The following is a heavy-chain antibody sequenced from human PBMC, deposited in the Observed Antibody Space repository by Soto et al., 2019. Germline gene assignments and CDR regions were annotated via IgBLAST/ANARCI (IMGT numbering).Heavy chain of an antibody. J-gene: IGHJ3*02. CDR2: MIGDGSHT. CDR3: ARGVRGAYGFDI. V-gene: IGHV3-74*01. D-gene: IGHD3-16*01. CDR1: GFTFSSYW. Sequence: EVQLVESGGGLVQPGGSLRLSCAASGFTFSSYWMHWVRQAPGKGLVWVSRMIGDGSHTNYADSVKGRFTISRDNAKNTLYLQMNSLRAEETAVYYCARGVRGAYGFDIWGQGTMVTVSS.